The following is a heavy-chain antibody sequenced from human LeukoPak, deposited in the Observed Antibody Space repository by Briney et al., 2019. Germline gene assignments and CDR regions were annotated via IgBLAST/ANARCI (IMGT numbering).Heavy chain of an antibody. D-gene: IGHD3-10*01. Sequence: SETLSLTCTVSDGSITDDYWNWVRQSPEKGLEWIGYVYHTGTTYYSPFLKSRVTFSLDRSKNQFSLSLNSVTAADTAVYYCARSVLWFGDLGYWGQGMLVTVSS. J-gene: IGHJ4*02. CDR3: ARSVLWFGDLGY. CDR1: DGSITDDY. CDR2: VYHTGTT. V-gene: IGHV4-59*01.